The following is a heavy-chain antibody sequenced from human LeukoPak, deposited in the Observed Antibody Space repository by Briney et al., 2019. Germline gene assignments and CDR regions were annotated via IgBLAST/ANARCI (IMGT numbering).Heavy chain of an antibody. V-gene: IGHV3-21*01. CDR1: GFTFSSYS. D-gene: IGHD3-22*01. CDR3: ARDSTQYIVAVLNYYYYYGMDV. J-gene: IGHJ6*02. CDR2: ISSSSSYI. Sequence: GGSLRLSCAASGFTFSSYSMNWVRQAPGKGLEWVSSISSSSSYIYYADSVKGRFTISRDNAKNSLYLQMNSLRAEDTAVYYCARDSTQYIVAVLNYYYYYGMDVWGQGTTVTVSS.